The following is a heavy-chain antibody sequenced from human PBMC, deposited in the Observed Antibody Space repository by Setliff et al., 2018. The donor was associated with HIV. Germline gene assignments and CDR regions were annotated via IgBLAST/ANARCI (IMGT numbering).Heavy chain of an antibody. CDR2: MNPNTGVA. J-gene: IGHJ6*04. D-gene: IGHD3-10*01. CDR1: GHTFSNSD. CDR3: ASGKGVGGVIITGGLDV. Sequence: ASVKVSCKASGHTFSNSDIHWVRRATGQGLEWMGWMNPNTGVAGYALKFQGRVTMTRDTSISTAYMELNSLTSEDTAVYWCASGKGVGGVIITGGLDVWGKGTTVTVSS. V-gene: IGHV1-8*01.